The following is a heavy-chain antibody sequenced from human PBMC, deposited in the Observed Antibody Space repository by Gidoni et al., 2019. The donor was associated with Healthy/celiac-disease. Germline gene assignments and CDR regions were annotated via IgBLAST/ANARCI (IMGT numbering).Heavy chain of an antibody. CDR3: ARDPLFSYSSSSGGYYYYYMDV. CDR2: IWYDGSNK. D-gene: IGHD6-6*01. V-gene: IGHV3-33*01. CDR1: GFTFISYA. J-gene: IGHJ6*03. Sequence: QVQLVESGGGVVQPWRSLRLSCSASGFTFISYALPWVRQAPGKGLEWVAVIWYDGSNKYYADSVKGRFTISRDNSKNTLYLQMNSLRAEDTAVYYCARDPLFSYSSSSGGYYYYYMDVWGKGTTVTVSS.